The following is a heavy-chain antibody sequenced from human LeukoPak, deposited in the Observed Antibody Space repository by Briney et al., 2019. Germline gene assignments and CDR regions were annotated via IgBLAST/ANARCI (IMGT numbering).Heavy chain of an antibody. CDR2: FYYTGST. Sequence: SETLSLTCTVSGGSINSNSYYWDWIRQPPGEGLEWIGSFYYTGSTYYNPSLKSRVTISVDTSKNQFSLKLISVTAADTAVYYCARRRAYYSGSGITIDSWGQGTLVTV. CDR1: GGSINSNSYY. J-gene: IGHJ4*02. V-gene: IGHV4-39*01. D-gene: IGHD3-10*01. CDR3: ARRRAYYSGSGITIDS.